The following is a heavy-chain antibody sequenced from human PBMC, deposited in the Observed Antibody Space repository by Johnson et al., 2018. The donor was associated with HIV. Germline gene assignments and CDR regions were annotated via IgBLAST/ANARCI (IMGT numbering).Heavy chain of an antibody. CDR2: LKKDGSEK. J-gene: IGHJ3*02. CDR1: GFTFSSYG. CDR3: ARDDSSRQAFDI. V-gene: IGHV3-7*01. D-gene: IGHD6-13*01. Sequence: VQLVESGGGLVQPGGSLRLSCAASGFTFSSYGMSWVRQAPGKGLAWVANLKKDGSEKYYVDSVKGRLTISRDNAKNTLYLQMNSLRAEDTAVYCCARDDSSRQAFDIWGQGTMVTVSS.